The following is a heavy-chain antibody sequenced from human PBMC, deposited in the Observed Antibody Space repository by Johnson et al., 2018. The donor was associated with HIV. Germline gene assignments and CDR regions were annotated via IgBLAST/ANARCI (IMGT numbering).Heavy chain of an antibody. D-gene: IGHD5-18*01. V-gene: IGHV3-11*04. CDR1: GFTFEDYD. J-gene: IGHJ3*02. Sequence: VQLVESGGGLVQPGGSLRLSCAASGFTFEDYDMNWVRQAPGKGLEWVSYISSSGSTIYYADSVKGRFTISRDNAKNSLYLQMNSLRAEDTAVYYCARYAVDRAMARTRDDAFDIWGQGTMVTVSS. CDR3: ARYAVDRAMARTRDDAFDI. CDR2: ISSSGSTI.